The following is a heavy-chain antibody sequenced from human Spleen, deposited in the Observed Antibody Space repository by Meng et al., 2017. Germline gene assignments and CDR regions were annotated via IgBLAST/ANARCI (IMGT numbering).Heavy chain of an antibody. CDR3: TRTPRDWGIDY. V-gene: IGHV1-8*02. Sequence: GDGGKKPCALVTFSCKTSGGTLRNFPISWVRQAPGQGLEWMGWMNPNNGNTGYAQKFQGRVSMTRNAPINTAYMELSSLRSDDTAVYFCTRTPRDWGIDYWGQGTLVTVSS. CDR1: GGTLRNFP. CDR2: MNPNNGNT. D-gene: IGHD3/OR15-3a*01. J-gene: IGHJ4*02.